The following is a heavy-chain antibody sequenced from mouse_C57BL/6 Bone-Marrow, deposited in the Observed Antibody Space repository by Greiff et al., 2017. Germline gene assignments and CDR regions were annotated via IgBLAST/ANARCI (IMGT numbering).Heavy chain of an antibody. CDR1: GYTFTSYW. V-gene: IGHV1-50*01. CDR3: ASGVVTSVEGED. Sequence: QVQLQQPVAELVKPGASVKLSCTASGYTFTSYWMQWVKQRPGQGLEWIGRIDPSDSYTNYNQKFKGKATLTVDTSSSTAYLQLSSLTSEDSAVYYCASGVVTSVEGEDWGQGTTVTVAS. CDR2: IDPSDSYT. D-gene: IGHD1-1*01. J-gene: IGHJ2*01.